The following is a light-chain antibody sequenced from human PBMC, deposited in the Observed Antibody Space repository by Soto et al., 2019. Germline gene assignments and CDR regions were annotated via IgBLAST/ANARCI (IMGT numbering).Light chain of an antibody. J-gene: IGLJ2*01. V-gene: IGLV2-14*01. CDR3: SSYTGVKTYRL. CDR2: EVS. Sequence: QSALTQPASVSGSPGQSITISCTGTSSDIGAYNYVSWYQPHPGKAPKVIIFEVSNRPSGVSNRFSGSKSGNTASLTISGLQPEDEADYHCSSYTGVKTYRLFGGGTKLTGL. CDR1: SSDIGAYNY.